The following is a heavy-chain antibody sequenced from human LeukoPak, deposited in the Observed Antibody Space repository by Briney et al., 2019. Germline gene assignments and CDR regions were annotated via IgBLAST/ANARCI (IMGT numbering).Heavy chain of an antibody. Sequence: PGGSLRLSCAASGFTFSNYAVSWVRQAPGKGLEWVSAISGRGDNTYYADSVRGRFTISRDNSKNTLYLQMNSLRAEDTAVYYCAKDLAYYYDSRGGYYFDYWGQGTLVTVSS. CDR3: AKDLAYYYDSRGGYYFDY. D-gene: IGHD3-22*01. CDR1: GFTFSNYA. V-gene: IGHV3-23*01. J-gene: IGHJ4*02. CDR2: ISGRGDNT.